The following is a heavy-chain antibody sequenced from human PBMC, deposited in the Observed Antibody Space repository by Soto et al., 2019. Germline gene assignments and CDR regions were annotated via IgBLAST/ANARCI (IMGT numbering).Heavy chain of an antibody. J-gene: IGHJ4*02. CDR3: ARGYSGTYPPRDY. D-gene: IGHD1-26*01. CDR2: ISYDGSNK. CDR1: GFTFSSYA. V-gene: IGHV3-30-3*01. Sequence: QVQLVESGGGVVQPGRSLRLSCAASGFTFSSYAMHWVRQAPGKGLEWVAVISYDGSNKYYADSVKGRFTISRDNSKNTLYLQLNSLRPEDTAVYYCARGYSGTYPPRDYWGQGTLVTVSS.